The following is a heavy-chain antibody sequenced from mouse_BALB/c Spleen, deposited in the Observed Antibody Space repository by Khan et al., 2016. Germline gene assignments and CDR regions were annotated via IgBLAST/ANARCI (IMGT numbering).Heavy chain of an antibody. D-gene: IGHD1-1*02. V-gene: IGHV9-1*02. CDR1: GYTFTSYG. J-gene: IGHJ1*01. CDR3: AREGGTTVVAPGFCDV. CDR2: IDTHSGET. Sequence: QIQLVQSGPDLKKPGETVKISCKASGYTFTSYGMNWVKQAPGKGLKWMGWIDTHSGETKYADDFKGRFVFSLETSASTAYLQINNLKNEDMAIYFCAREGGTTVVAPGFCDVWGAGTTVTVSS.